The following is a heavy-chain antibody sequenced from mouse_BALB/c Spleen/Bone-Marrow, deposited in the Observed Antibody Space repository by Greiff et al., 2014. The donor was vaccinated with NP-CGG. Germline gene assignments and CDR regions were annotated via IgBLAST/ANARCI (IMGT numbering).Heavy chain of an antibody. CDR2: IDPETGGT. D-gene: IGHD2-2*01. CDR1: GYKFTDYE. V-gene: IGHV1-15*01. CDR3: TREGIYFGYDVPMDY. Sequence: LQESGAELVRPGASVTLSCKASGYKFTDYEMHWVKQTPVHGLEWIGSIDPETGGTAYNQNFKGKATLTADRSSTTAYMELRSLTSEDSAVYYSTREGIYFGYDVPMDYWGQGTSVTVSS. J-gene: IGHJ4*01.